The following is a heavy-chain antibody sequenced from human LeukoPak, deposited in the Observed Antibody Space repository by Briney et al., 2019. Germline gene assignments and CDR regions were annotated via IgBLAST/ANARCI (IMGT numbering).Heavy chain of an antibody. CDR3: ARDGYSAGFDF. CDR2: ISSDGSST. J-gene: IGHJ4*02. CDR1: GFTFSSYW. Sequence: PGGSLRLSCAASGFTFSSYWMHWVRQAPGKGLVWVSRISSDGSSTNYADSVMGRFTVSRDNAENTLFLQMNSLRAEDTAVYYCARDGYSAGFDFWGQGIPVTVSS. D-gene: IGHD5-12*01. V-gene: IGHV3-74*01.